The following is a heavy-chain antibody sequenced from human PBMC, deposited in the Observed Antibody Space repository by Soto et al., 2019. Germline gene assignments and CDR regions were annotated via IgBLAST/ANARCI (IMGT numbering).Heavy chain of an antibody. CDR3: ARIQDSSSWYYYCYGMDV. J-gene: IGHJ6*02. CDR2: IFSNDEK. V-gene: IGHV2-26*01. D-gene: IGHD6-13*01. Sequence: QVTLKESGPVLVKPTETLTLTCTVSGFSLSNARMGVSWIRQPPGKALEWLAHIFSNDEKSYSTSLKSRLTIAKDTSKSQVVLTMTNMDPVDTATYYCARIQDSSSWYYYCYGMDVWGQGTTVTVSS. CDR1: GFSLSNARMG.